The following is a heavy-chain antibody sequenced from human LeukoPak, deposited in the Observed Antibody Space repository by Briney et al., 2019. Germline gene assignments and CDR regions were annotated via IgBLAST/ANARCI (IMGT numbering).Heavy chain of an antibody. CDR3: ARQASCSSTNCYPFDY. J-gene: IGHJ4*02. V-gene: IGHV4-59*08. Sequence: SETLSLTCTVSGGSISSGYWSWIPQPPGKGLEWIGWISYSGSTTYNPSLKTRVTMSLDTSKNQFSLKLSSVTAADTAVYYCARQASCSSTNCYPFDYWGQGTLVTVSS. D-gene: IGHD2-2*01. CDR1: GGSISSGY. CDR2: ISYSGST.